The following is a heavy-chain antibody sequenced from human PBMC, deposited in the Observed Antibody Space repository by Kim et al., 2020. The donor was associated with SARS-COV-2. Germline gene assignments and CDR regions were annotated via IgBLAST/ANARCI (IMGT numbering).Heavy chain of an antibody. Sequence: GGSLRLSCAASGFTFSSYWMSWVRQAPGKGLEWVANIKQDGSEKYYVDSVKGRFTLSRDNAKNSLYLQMNSLRAEDTAVYYCARDGIAVAGYYYYYGMDVWGQGTTVTVSS. D-gene: IGHD6-19*01. J-gene: IGHJ6*02. V-gene: IGHV3-7*03. CDR2: IKQDGSEK. CDR3: ARDGIAVAGYYYYYGMDV. CDR1: GFTFSSYW.